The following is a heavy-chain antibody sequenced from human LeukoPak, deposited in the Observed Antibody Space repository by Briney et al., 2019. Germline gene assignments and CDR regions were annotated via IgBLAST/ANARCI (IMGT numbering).Heavy chain of an antibody. CDR1: GGSISGYY. CDR2: IYFSGST. D-gene: IGHD5-24*01. Sequence: PSETLSLTYSVSGGSISGYYWSWIRQPPGKGLEWIGYIYFSGSTNYNPSLKSRVTISVDTSKNQFSLKLSSVTAADTAVYYCARPRDGYNFYAFDIWGQGTMVTVSS. J-gene: IGHJ3*02. CDR3: ARPRDGYNFYAFDI. V-gene: IGHV4-59*01.